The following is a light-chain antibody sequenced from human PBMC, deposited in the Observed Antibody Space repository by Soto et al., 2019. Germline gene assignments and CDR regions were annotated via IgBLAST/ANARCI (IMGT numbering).Light chain of an antibody. J-gene: IGLJ1*01. CDR1: SSNIGAVYD. Sequence: QSVLTQPPSVSGAPGQRVTISCTGSSSNIGAVYDVHWYQHLPGTAPKLLIYGNTNRPSGVPDRFSGSKSGASASLAITGLQAEDEADYYCQSYENSLSGYVLGTGTKRTVL. CDR2: GNT. CDR3: QSYENSLSGYV. V-gene: IGLV1-40*01.